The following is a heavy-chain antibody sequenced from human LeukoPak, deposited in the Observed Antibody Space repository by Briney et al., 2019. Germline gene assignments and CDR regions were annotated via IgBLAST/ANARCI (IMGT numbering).Heavy chain of an antibody. J-gene: IGHJ5*02. CDR1: GYTFSGHY. Sequence: GASVKVSCKASGYTFSGHYVHWVRQALGQGLEWMGWISPNSGGTYYAKKFQGRVTMTRDTSVSTAYMELTSLRSDDTAVYYCASRVFLFLLKGALDPWGERTLVTVSS. CDR2: ISPNSGGT. D-gene: IGHD3-10*01. V-gene: IGHV1-2*02. CDR3: ASRVFLFLLKGALDP.